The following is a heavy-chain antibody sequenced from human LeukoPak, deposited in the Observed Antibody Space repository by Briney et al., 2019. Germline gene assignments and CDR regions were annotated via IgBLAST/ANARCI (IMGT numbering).Heavy chain of an antibody. J-gene: IGHJ4*02. Sequence: SETLSLTCAVSGGPISSGGYSWSWIRQPPGKGLEWIGYIYHSGSTYYNPSLKSRVTISVDRSKNQFSLKLGSVTAADTAVYYCARVISSRYYYFDYWGQGTLVTVSS. CDR1: GGPISSGGYS. V-gene: IGHV4-30-2*01. CDR3: ARVISSRYYYFDY. CDR2: IYHSGST. D-gene: IGHD3-10*01.